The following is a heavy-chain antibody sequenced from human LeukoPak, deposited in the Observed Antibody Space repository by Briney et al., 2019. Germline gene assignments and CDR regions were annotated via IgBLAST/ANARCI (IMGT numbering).Heavy chain of an antibody. CDR2: VYSGST. Sequence: SETLSLTCTVSGGSISDYYWSWIRQPPGKGRECIGYVYSGSTSYSPSLKSRVSISVDTSRNQFSLRLSSVTAADTAVYYCSVRGVDDYYYYYGMDVWGQGTTVTVSS. V-gene: IGHV4-59*01. J-gene: IGHJ6*02. CDR3: SVRGVDDYYYYYGMDV. D-gene: IGHD3-10*01. CDR1: GGSISDYY.